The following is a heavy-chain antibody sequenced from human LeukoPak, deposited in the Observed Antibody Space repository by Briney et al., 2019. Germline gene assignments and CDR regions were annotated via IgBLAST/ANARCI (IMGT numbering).Heavy chain of an antibody. V-gene: IGHV4-59*01. Sequence: PSETLSLTCTVSAGSISSYYWSWIRQPPGKGLEWIGYIYYSGSTNYNPSLKSRVTISVDTSKNQFSLKLSSVTAADTAVYYCARAYYYYYGVDVWGQGTTVTVSS. J-gene: IGHJ6*02. CDR3: ARAYYYYYGVDV. CDR2: IYYSGST. CDR1: AGSISSYY.